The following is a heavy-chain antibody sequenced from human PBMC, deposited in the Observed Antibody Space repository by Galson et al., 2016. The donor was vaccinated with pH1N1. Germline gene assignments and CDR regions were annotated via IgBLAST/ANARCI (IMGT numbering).Heavy chain of an antibody. Sequence: SLRLSCAASGFTFSDYWMSWVRQAPAKGLEWVANINQDGSKIYYVDSVKGRFTISRDNSKNTLYLQMTSLRVEDTAVYYCVKEGRFLEGIGDYWGQGTLVTVSS. D-gene: IGHD3-3*01. CDR2: INQDGSKI. CDR1: GFTFSDYW. CDR3: VKEGRFLEGIGDY. V-gene: IGHV3-7*01. J-gene: IGHJ4*02.